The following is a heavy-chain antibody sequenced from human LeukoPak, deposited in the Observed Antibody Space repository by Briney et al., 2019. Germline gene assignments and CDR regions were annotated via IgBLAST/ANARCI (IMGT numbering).Heavy chain of an antibody. J-gene: IGHJ4*02. V-gene: IGHV1-69*13. D-gene: IGHD6-6*01. CDR1: GGTFSSYA. Sequence: ASVNVSCTASGGTFSSYAISWVRQAPGQGLEWMGGIIPIFGTANYAQKFQGRVTITADESTSTAYMELSSLRSEDTAVYYCARDLGSSSSGEIHCWGQGTLVTVSS. CDR3: ARDLGSSSSGEIHC. CDR2: IIPIFGTA.